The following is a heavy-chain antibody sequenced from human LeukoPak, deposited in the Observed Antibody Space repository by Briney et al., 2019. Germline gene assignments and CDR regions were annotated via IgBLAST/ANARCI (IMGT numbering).Heavy chain of an antibody. J-gene: IGHJ2*01. CDR1: GFTFDDYA. Sequence: PGRSLRLSCAASGFTFDDYAMHWVRQAPGKGLEWVSGISWNSGSIVYADSVKGRFTISRDNAKNSLYLQMNSLRVEDTALYYCAKDIGQSGNWYFDLWGRGTLVTVSS. D-gene: IGHD3-10*01. CDR2: ISWNSGSI. CDR3: AKDIGQSGNWYFDL. V-gene: IGHV3-9*01.